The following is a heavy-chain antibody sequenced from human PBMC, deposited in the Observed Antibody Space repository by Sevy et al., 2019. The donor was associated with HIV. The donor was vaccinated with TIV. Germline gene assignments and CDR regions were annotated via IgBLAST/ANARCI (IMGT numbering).Heavy chain of an antibody. Sequence: GGSLRLSCAASGFNFRTYSMNWVRQAPGKGLEWLSSISDDSRYIYYSDSVKGGLTISRANAKNLLFLQMNNLRVEDTAIYYCARDFTIFGVVSGIDYWGQGNLVTVSS. J-gene: IGHJ4*01. CDR3: ARDFTIFGVVSGIDY. CDR2: ISDDSRYI. V-gene: IGHV3-21*04. D-gene: IGHD3-3*01. CDR1: GFNFRTYS.